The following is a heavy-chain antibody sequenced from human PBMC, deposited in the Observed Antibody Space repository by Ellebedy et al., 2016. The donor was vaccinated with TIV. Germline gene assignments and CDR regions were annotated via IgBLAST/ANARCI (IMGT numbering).Heavy chain of an antibody. CDR2: ISSSSSYI. D-gene: IGHD6-6*01. CDR1: GFTFSSYS. J-gene: IGHJ4*02. Sequence: GGSLRLSXAASGFTFSSYSMNWVRQAPGKGLEWVSSISSSSSYIYYADSVKGRFTISRDNAKNSLYLQMNSLRAEDTAVYYCARVEYSSSSEDYWGQGTLVTVSS. CDR3: ARVEYSSSSEDY. V-gene: IGHV3-21*01.